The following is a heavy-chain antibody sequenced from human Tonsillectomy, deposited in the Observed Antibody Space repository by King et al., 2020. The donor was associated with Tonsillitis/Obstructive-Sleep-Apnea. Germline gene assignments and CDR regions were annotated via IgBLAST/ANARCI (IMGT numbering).Heavy chain of an antibody. CDR1: GLTFSNYA. D-gene: IGHD3-10*01. CDR3: AKDVGGQTVNLHFDY. CDR2: ISRSGDIT. V-gene: IGHV3-23*04. Sequence: VQLVESGGGLVQPGGSLRLSCAASGLTFSNYAMSWVRQAPGKGLEWVSSISRSGDITYYADSVKGRFTISRDNSKNTLYLQMNSLRADDTAIYYCAKDVGGQTVNLHFDYWGLGTLVTVSS. J-gene: IGHJ4*02.